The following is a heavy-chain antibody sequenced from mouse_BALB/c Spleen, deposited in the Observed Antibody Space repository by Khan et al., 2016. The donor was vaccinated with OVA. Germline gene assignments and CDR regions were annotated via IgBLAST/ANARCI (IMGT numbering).Heavy chain of an antibody. D-gene: IGHD2-3*01. V-gene: IGHV3-2*02. CDR3: VRSLYDGYSSWFAY. CDR2: ISYSGST. Sequence: EVQLQESGPGLVKPSQSLSLTCTVTDYSITSDYAWNWIRQFPGNKLEWMGYISYSGSTSYNPSLKSRISITRDTSKNQFFLQLNSVTTEDTATYYCVRSLYDGYSSWFAYWGQGTLVTVSA. CDR1: DYSITSDYA. J-gene: IGHJ3*01.